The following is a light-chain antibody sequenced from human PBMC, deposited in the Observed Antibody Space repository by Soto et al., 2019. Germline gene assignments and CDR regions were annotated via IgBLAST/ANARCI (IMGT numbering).Light chain of an antibody. CDR2: GAS. J-gene: IGKJ2*01. CDR3: QQYNNWPPYT. CDR1: QSVSSN. V-gene: IGKV3-15*01. Sequence: EILMTQSPATLSVSPGERATLSCRASQSVSSNLAWYQQKPGQAPRFLIYGASSRATGIPARFSGSGSGTEFTLTISSLQPEDFAVYYCQQYNNWPPYTFGQGTKLEIK.